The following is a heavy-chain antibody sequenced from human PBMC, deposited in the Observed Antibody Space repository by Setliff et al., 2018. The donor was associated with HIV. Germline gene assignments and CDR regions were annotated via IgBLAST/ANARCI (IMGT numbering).Heavy chain of an antibody. D-gene: IGHD3-3*01. J-gene: IGHJ6*03. V-gene: IGHV4-4*08. CDR3: ARGRVTLNGVAAGHHYMDV. CDR2: SSTSGCT. Sequence: SETLSLTCTVSGGSISSYYWSWIRQPPGKGLEWIGYSSTSGCTNCNPSLESRVTISVDTSKNQFSLRLMSLTAADTAIYYCARGRVTLNGVAAGHHYMDVWGKGNTVTVSS. CDR1: GGSISSYY.